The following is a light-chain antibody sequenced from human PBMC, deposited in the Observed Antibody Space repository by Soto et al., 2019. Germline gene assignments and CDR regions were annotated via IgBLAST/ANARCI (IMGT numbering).Light chain of an antibody. Sequence: EIVLTQSPATLSLSPGERATLSCRASQSINNYLSWYQQKPGQAPRLLIFDASSRATGSPARCCSSGVETAFTLTISSIVPEDFAVDYCQQRYGWPPITFGQGTRLEIK. CDR1: QSINNY. V-gene: IGKV3-11*01. CDR3: QQRYGWPPIT. J-gene: IGKJ5*01. CDR2: DAS.